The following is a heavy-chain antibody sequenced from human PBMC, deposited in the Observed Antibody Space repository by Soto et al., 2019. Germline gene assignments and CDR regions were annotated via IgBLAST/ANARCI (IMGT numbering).Heavy chain of an antibody. J-gene: IGHJ4*02. CDR3: AKDREAVADPEIDY. Sequence: GGSLRLSCAASGFTFSSYGMHWVRQAPGKGLEWVAVISYDGSNKYYADSVKGRFTISRDNSKNTLYLQMNSLRAEDTAVYYCAKDREAVADPEIDYWGQGTLVTVSS. V-gene: IGHV3-30*18. CDR1: GFTFSSYG. D-gene: IGHD6-19*01. CDR2: ISYDGSNK.